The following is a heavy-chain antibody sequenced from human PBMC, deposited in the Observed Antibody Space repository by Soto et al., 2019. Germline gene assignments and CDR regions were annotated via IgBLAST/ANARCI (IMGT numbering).Heavy chain of an antibody. D-gene: IGHD6-19*01. V-gene: IGHV3-9*01. CDR2: ISWNGNGL. J-gene: IGHJ4*02. CDR3: VRDTGSGLAVAVFIH. CDR1: GFTFDDYA. Sequence: GGSLRLSCTASGFTFDDYAMHWVRQVPGKGLEWVAGISWNGNGLGYAGSVKGRFTISRDNAKNSLNLQMSSLRVEDTALYYCVRDTGSGLAVAVFIHWGQGTPVTV.